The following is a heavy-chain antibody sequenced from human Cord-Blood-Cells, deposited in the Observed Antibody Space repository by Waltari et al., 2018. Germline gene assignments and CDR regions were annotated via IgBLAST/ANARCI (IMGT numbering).Heavy chain of an antibody. Sequence: QVQLVQSGAEVKKPGSSVKVSCKASGGTFSSYAISWVRQAPGQGLEWMGGTIPTFGTANYAQKFQGRVTITADESTSTAYMELSSLRSEDTAVYYCARGPNNLPLSAFDIWGQGTMVTVSS. J-gene: IGHJ3*02. CDR2: TIPTFGTA. CDR1: GGTFSSYA. CDR3: ARGPNNLPLSAFDI. D-gene: IGHD1-1*01. V-gene: IGHV1-69*12.